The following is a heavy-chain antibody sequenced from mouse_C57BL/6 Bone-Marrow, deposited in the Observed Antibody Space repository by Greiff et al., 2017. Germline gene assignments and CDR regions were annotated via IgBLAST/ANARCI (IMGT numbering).Heavy chain of an antibody. CDR2: IYPGDGDT. Sequence: QVQLKQSGPELVKPGASVKISCKASGYAFSSSWMNWVKQRPGKGLEWIGRIYPGDGDTNYNGKFKGKATLTADKSSSTAYMQLSSLTSEDSAVYFCASTMVTTYWYFDVWGTGTTVTVSS. V-gene: IGHV1-82*01. D-gene: IGHD2-2*01. CDR3: ASTMVTTYWYFDV. J-gene: IGHJ1*03. CDR1: GYAFSSSW.